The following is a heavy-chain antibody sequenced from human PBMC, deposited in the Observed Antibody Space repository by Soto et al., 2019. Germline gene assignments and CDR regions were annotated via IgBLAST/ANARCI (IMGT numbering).Heavy chain of an antibody. CDR2: ISSSSSYI. V-gene: IGHV3-21*01. J-gene: IGHJ3*02. Sequence: PGGSLRLSCAASGFPFSIYSMNWVRQSPGKGLEWVSSISSSSSYIYYADSVKGRFTISRDNAKNSLYLQMNSLRAEDTAVYYCASRGGSIAADKHAFDIWGQGTMVTVSS. CDR1: GFPFSIYS. CDR3: ASRGGSIAADKHAFDI. D-gene: IGHD6-13*01.